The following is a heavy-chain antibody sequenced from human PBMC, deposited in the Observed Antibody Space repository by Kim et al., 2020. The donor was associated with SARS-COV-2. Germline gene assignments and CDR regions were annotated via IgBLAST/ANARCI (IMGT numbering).Heavy chain of an antibody. J-gene: IGHJ5*02. V-gene: IGHV5-51*01. Sequence: SDTRYIPSFQGQVTISADKSISTAYLQWSSLKASDTAMYYCARHGGGNHHWGQGTLVTVSS. CDR3: ARHGGGNHH. CDR2: SDT. D-gene: IGHD3-16*01.